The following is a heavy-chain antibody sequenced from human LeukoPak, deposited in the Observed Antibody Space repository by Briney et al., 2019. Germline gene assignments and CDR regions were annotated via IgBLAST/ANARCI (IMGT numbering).Heavy chain of an antibody. CDR2: IKPDGTEK. D-gene: IGHD6-19*01. CDR3: ARNAPYSSGWYHYFYYMDV. CDR1: GFTFSSYA. V-gene: IGHV3-7*01. Sequence: GGSLRLSCAASGFTFSSYAMHWVRQAPGKGLEWVANIKPDGTEKYYVDSMKGRFTISRDNANNSLYLQMNSLRADDTAVYYCARNAPYSSGWYHYFYYMDVWGKGTTVTVSS. J-gene: IGHJ6*03.